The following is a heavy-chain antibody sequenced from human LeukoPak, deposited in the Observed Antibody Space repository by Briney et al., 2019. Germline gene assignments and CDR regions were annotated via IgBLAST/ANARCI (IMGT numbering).Heavy chain of an antibody. CDR1: GFTFNAYS. Sequence: GGSLRLSCAVSGFTFNAYSMMWVRQAPGKGLEWVSSISESSYHIYYADSVKGRFTFSRDNAKNSLYLQMNSLRADDTAVYYCARKVPSAQSDFWGQGTLVTVSS. J-gene: IGHJ4*02. V-gene: IGHV3-21*01. CDR3: ARKVPSAQSDF. CDR2: ISESSYHI.